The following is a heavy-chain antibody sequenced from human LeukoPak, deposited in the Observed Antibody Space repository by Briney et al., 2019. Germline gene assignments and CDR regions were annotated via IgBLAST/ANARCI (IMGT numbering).Heavy chain of an antibody. CDR2: ISGSGGST. CDR1: GFTFSSYA. V-gene: IGHV3-23*01. J-gene: IGHJ4*02. D-gene: IGHD2-2*01. Sequence: SGGSLRLSCAASGFTFSSYAMSWVRQAPGKGLEWVSAISGSGGSTYYADSVKGRFTISRDNSKNTLYLQMNSLRAEDTAVYYCAKWGGYCSSTSCYALPYFDYWGQGTLVTVSS. CDR3: AKWGGYCSSTSCYALPYFDY.